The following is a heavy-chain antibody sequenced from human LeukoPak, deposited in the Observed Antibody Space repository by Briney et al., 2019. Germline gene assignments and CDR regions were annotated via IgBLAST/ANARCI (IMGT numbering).Heavy chain of an antibody. CDR2: IWYDGSNK. CDR1: GFTFSSYG. D-gene: IGHD3-3*01. CDR3: ARDGDDFWSGYYQFDY. J-gene: IGHJ4*02. Sequence: PGGSLRLSCAASGFTFSSYGMHRVRQAPGKGLEWVAVIWYDGSNKYYADSVKGRFTISRDNSKNTLYLQMNSLRAEDTAVYYCARDGDDFWSGYYQFDYWGQGTLVTVSS. V-gene: IGHV3-33*01.